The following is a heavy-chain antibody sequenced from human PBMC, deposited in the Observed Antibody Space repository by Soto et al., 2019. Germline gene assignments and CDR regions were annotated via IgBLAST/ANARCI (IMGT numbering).Heavy chain of an antibody. Sequence: EVQLVESGGGLVQPGRSLRLSCAASGFSFHDYAMHCVRQAPGKGLEWVSGVSWNSDSIGYADSVKGRFTMSRDNANTPMYLHMHRQSADDTAVYYCARDQLDRLQPREPRYFDYLGQGTLVTVSS. J-gene: IGHJ4*02. D-gene: IGHD2-2*01. CDR2: VSWNSDSI. CDR3: ARDQLDRLQPREPRYFDY. CDR1: GFSFHDYA. V-gene: IGHV3-9*01.